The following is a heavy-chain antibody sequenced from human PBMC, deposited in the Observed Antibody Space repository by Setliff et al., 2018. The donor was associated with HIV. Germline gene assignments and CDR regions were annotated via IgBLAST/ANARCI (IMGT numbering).Heavy chain of an antibody. CDR2: INPNSGGT. CDR1: GYTFIGYY. D-gene: IGHD2-15*01. V-gene: IGHV1-2*02. Sequence: ASVKVSCKTSGYTFIGYYMHWVRQAPGQGLEWMGWINPNSGGTFYAQRFQGRVTMTTDRSSSTAYMDLSRLASDDTAVYYCARVTHTGRGLAYWGQGTLVTVSS. CDR3: ARVTHTGRGLAY. J-gene: IGHJ4*02.